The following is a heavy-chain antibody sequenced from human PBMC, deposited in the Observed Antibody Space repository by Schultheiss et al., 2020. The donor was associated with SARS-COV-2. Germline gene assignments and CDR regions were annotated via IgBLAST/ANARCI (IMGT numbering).Heavy chain of an antibody. CDR1: AGSISRSGFY. Sequence: SETLSLTCTVSAGSISRSGFYWGWIRQSPGKGLEWIGSMFYTDNTYYNPPLKSRVTISADTSKNQFSLKLRSVTATDTAVYYCARERSPDYSNYYFDYWGQGTLVTVSS. D-gene: IGHD4-11*01. CDR2: MFYTDNT. CDR3: ARERSPDYSNYYFDY. V-gene: IGHV4-39*02. J-gene: IGHJ4*02.